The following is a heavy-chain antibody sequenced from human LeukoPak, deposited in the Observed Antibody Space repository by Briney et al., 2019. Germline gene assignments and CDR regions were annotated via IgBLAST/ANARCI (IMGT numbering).Heavy chain of an antibody. CDR1: GFTFSSYE. CDR2: ISSSGSTI. Sequence: GGSLRLSCAASGFTFSSYEMNWVRQAPGKGLEWVSYISSSGSTIYYADSVKGRFTISRDNAKNSLYLQMNSLRAEDTAVYYCARSTAVAGEYYFGYWGQGTLVTVSS. V-gene: IGHV3-48*03. CDR3: ARSTAVAGEYYFGY. D-gene: IGHD6-19*01. J-gene: IGHJ4*02.